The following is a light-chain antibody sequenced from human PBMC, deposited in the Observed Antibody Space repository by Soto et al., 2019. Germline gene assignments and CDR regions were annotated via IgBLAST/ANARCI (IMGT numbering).Light chain of an antibody. CDR1: QNIGRF. J-gene: IGKJ1*01. CDR3: QQYFSYSRT. V-gene: IGKV1-5*01. CDR2: DAS. Sequence: DIQMTQYPSSLSASVGDRVTITCRASQNIGRFLNWHQQKPGKAPKILIYDASSSQSGVPSRFSGSGSGTEFTLTISSLQPDDVATYYCQQYFSYSRTFGQGTKVDIK.